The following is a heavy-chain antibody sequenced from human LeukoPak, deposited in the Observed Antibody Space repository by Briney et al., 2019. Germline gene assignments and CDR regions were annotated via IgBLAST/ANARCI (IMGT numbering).Heavy chain of an antibody. Sequence: SETLSLTCAVYGGSFSGYYWSWIRQPPGKGLEWIGEINHSGSTNYNPSLKSRVTISVDTSKNQFSLKLSSVTAADTAVYYCARGARWNPGYWGQGTLVTVSS. D-gene: IGHD4-23*01. CDR1: GGSFSGYY. CDR2: INHSGST. V-gene: IGHV4-34*01. J-gene: IGHJ4*02. CDR3: ARGARWNPGY.